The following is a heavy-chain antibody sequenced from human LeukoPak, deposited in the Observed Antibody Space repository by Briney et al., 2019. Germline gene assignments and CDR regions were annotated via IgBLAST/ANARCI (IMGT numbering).Heavy chain of an antibody. Sequence: GGSLRLSCAASGFTFSSYEMNWVRQAPGKGLEWVSYISSFGSTIYYADSVKGRFTISRDNAKNSLYLQMNSLRAEDTAVYYCAREGVGYNSGSFDYWGQGTLVTVSS. CDR1: GFTFSSYE. J-gene: IGHJ4*02. D-gene: IGHD5-24*01. CDR2: ISSFGSTI. CDR3: AREGVGYNSGSFDY. V-gene: IGHV3-48*03.